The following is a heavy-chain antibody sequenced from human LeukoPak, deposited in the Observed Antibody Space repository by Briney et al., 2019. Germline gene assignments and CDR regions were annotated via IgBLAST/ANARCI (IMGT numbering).Heavy chain of an antibody. Sequence: AGGSLRLSCAASGFTFSDYCVNWVRHAPGKGLEWVSSISYSSSYIYYVDSVKGRFTISRDNAKNSLYLQMNSLRAEDTAVYYCARALYSFGPNNWFDPWGQGTLVIVSS. CDR1: GFTFSDYC. CDR3: ARALYSFGPNNWFDP. CDR2: ISYSSSYI. J-gene: IGHJ5*02. V-gene: IGHV3-21*01. D-gene: IGHD2-2*02.